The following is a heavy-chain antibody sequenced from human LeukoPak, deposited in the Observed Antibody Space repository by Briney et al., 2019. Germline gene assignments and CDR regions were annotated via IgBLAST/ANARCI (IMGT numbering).Heavy chain of an antibody. D-gene: IGHD6-19*01. J-gene: IGHJ3*02. Sequence: PSETLSLTCTVSGGSISSGGYYWSWIRQHPGKGLEWIGYIYYSGSTYYNPSLKSRVTISVDTSKNQFSLKLSSVTAADTAVYYCARGTLRSSGWPDDAFDIWGQGTMVTVSS. CDR2: IYYSGST. V-gene: IGHV4-31*03. CDR1: GGSISSGGYY. CDR3: ARGTLRSSGWPDDAFDI.